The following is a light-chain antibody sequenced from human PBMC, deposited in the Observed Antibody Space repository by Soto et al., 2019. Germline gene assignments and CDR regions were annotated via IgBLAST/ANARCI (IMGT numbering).Light chain of an antibody. V-gene: IGKV3D-15*01. CDR2: GAF. Sequence: EVVMTQSPATLSVSPGERATLSCRASQSVSTSLAWYQHKPGQAPRLLIFGAFARATGIPDRFSGGGSGTEFTLTIISLQSEDFAVYYCQQYNNWPLLTFGGGTKVEIK. CDR3: QQYNNWPLLT. CDR1: QSVSTS. J-gene: IGKJ4*01.